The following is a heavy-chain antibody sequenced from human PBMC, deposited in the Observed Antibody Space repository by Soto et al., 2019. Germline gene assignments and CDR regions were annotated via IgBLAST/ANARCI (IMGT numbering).Heavy chain of an antibody. CDR3: VRGFGSNWNTGGYNWFDL. CDR1: GYTFTNFD. CDR2: VSPNSENK. D-gene: IGHD1-1*01. Sequence: ASVKVSCKTSGYTFTNFDVNWVRQAAGQGLEWMGWVSPNSENKGYAQKFQGRVSMTRDTSITTAYMELSSLRSEDKAVYYCVRGFGSNWNTGGYNWFDLWGQGTMVTV. V-gene: IGHV1-8*01. J-gene: IGHJ5*01.